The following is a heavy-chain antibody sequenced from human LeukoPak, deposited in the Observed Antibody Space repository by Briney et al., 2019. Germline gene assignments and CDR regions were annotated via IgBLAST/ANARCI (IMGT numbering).Heavy chain of an antibody. J-gene: IGHJ4*02. CDR1: GGTLSNFA. D-gene: IGHD3-10*01. Sequence: ASVKVSCKASGGTLSNFAISWVRQAPGQGLEWMGRFIPISGPATYAQRFQGRVTITTDESTTTGYMELSSLRSEDTAVYYCARQRSTGNYGRGYFDYWGQGTLVTVSS. V-gene: IGHV1-69*05. CDR3: ARQRSTGNYGRGYFDY. CDR2: FIPISGPA.